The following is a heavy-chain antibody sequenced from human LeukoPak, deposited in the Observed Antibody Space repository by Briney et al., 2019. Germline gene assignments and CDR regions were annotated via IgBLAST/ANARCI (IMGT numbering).Heavy chain of an antibody. V-gene: IGHV4-38-2*01. CDR3: ARHSSEVTIFGVVISGWSDP. D-gene: IGHD3-3*01. J-gene: IGHJ5*02. Sequence: PSETLSLTCAVSGYSISSGYYWGWIRQPPGKGLEWIGSIYHSGSTYYNPSLKSRVTISVDTSKNQFSLKLSSVTAADTAVYYCARHSSEVTIFGVVISGWSDPWGQGTLVTVSS. CDR2: IYHSGST. CDR1: GYSISSGYY.